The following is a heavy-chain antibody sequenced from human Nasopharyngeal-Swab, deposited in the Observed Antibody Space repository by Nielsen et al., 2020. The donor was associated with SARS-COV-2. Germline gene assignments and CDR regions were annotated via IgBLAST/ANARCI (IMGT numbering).Heavy chain of an antibody. Sequence: ASVKVSCKTSGYTFTDYYIHWVRQVPGQGLEWVGCINLYSGDTKYAQKFQGRVTVTRDTSRSTAYIELSRLRSDGTAVYYCARDYYDNYDSDYWGQGTLVTVSS. CDR3: ARDYYDNYDSDY. J-gene: IGHJ4*02. CDR2: INLYSGDT. V-gene: IGHV1-2*02. CDR1: GYTFTDYY. D-gene: IGHD3-22*01.